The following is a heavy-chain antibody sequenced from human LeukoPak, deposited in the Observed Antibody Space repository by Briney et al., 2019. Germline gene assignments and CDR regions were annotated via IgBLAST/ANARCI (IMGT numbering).Heavy chain of an antibody. CDR3: ARNYGRGWFDP. J-gene: IGHJ5*02. CDR2: ISSSSSTI. V-gene: IGHV3-48*01. Sequence: PGGSLRLSCAASGFTLSSYSMNWVRQAPGKGLEWVSYISSSSSTIYYADSVKGRFTISRDNAKNSLYLQMNSLRAEDTAVYYCARNYGRGWFDPWGQGTLVTVSS. D-gene: IGHD4-17*01. CDR1: GFTLSSYS.